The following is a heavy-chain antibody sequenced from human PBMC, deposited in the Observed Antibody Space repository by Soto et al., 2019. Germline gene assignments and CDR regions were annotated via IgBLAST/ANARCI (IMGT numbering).Heavy chain of an antibody. J-gene: IGHJ6*02. CDR3: AKERARYCSGGSCYGLGMDV. CDR1: GFTFSNYG. CDR2: ISYDGNNK. V-gene: IGHV3-30*18. Sequence: QVQLVESGGGVVQPGRSLRLSCAASGFTFSNYGMHWVRQAPGKGLEWVAVISYDGNNKYYADSVKGRFTISRDNSKNTLYVQMHSLRAEDTAVYYCAKERARYCSGGSCYGLGMDVWGQGTTVTVSS. D-gene: IGHD2-15*01.